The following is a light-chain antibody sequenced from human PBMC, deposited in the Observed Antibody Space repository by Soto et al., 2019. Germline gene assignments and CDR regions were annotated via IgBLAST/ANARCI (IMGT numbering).Light chain of an antibody. CDR2: EVT. V-gene: IGLV2-14*01. Sequence: QSVLTQPASVSGSPGQSITISCTGTSSDVGGYNYVSWYQQHPGKAPKLMIYEVTNRPSGVSNRFSGSKSGNTASLTISGLQADDEADYYCSSYTSSTTPGVFGTGTKVTVL. CDR3: SSYTSSTTPGV. CDR1: SSDVGGYNY. J-gene: IGLJ1*01.